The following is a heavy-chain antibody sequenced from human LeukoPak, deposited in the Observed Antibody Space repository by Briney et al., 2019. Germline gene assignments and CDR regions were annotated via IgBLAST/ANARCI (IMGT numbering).Heavy chain of an antibody. CDR1: GFSFDDFG. CDR2: RNGGST. Sequence: TGGSLRLSCAASGFSFDDFGMSWVRQAPGKGLEWVFGRNGGSTGYADSVKGRFTISRDNAKNSLYLQMNSLRAEDSALYYCARAPDIVVVVANANLDYWGQGTLVTVSS. J-gene: IGHJ4*02. CDR3: ARAPDIVVVVANANLDY. D-gene: IGHD2-15*01. V-gene: IGHV3-20*04.